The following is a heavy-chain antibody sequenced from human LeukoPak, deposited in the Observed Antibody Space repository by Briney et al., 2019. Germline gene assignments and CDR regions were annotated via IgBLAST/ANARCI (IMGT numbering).Heavy chain of an antibody. CDR1: GFTFTSSA. V-gene: IGHV1-58*02. CDR2: IVVGSGNT. D-gene: IGHD2-21*01. J-gene: IGHJ4*02. Sequence: ASVKVSCKTSGFTFTSSAMQWVRQARGQRLEWIGWIVVGSGNTNYAQKFQERVTITRDMSTSTAYMELSSLRSEDTAVYYCAADFVCGGDCYDYWGQGTLVTVSS. CDR3: AADFVCGGDCYDY.